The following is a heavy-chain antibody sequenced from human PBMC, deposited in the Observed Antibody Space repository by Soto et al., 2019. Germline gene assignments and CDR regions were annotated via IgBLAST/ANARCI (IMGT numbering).Heavy chain of an antibody. CDR1: GFTFSSCA. CDR3: ARTLYSYGPRFDY. D-gene: IGHD5-18*01. CDR2: IYYSGST. J-gene: IGHJ4*02. V-gene: IGHV4-59*01. Sequence: GSLRLSCAASGFTFSSCAMGWVRQPPGKGLEWIGYIYYSGSTNYNPSLKSRVTISVDTSKNQFSLKLSSVTAADTAVYYCARTLYSYGPRFDYWGQGTLVTVSS.